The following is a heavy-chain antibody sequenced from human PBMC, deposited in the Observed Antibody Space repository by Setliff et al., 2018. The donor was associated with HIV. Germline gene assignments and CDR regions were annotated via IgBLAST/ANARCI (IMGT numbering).Heavy chain of an antibody. D-gene: IGHD2-21*01. V-gene: IGHV4-61*09. CDR3: ARVGLAYSGDMDV. CDR1: GDSISSGSYY. CDR2: VYTSGST. Sequence: KPSETLSLTCTVSGDSISSGSYYWSWIRQPAGKGLEWIGHVYTSGSTDYNPSLNSRLTISIDTSRNQFSLRLNSVTAADTAVYFCARVGLAYSGDMDVWGKGTTVTVSS. J-gene: IGHJ6*03.